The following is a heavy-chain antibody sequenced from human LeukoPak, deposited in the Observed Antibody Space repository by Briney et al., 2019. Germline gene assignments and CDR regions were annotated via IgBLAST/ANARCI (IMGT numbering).Heavy chain of an antibody. CDR3: AKDTRRWLQGTFDY. D-gene: IGHD5-24*01. CDR1: GFTFSTYS. Sequence: GGSLRLSCVASGFTFSTYSMNWVRQAPGKGREWVSYISFSTSTIYYADSVKGRFTISRDNAKNALYLQMNSLRAEDTAVYYCAKDTRRWLQGTFDYWGRGTLVTVSS. V-gene: IGHV3-48*01. J-gene: IGHJ4*02. CDR2: ISFSTSTI.